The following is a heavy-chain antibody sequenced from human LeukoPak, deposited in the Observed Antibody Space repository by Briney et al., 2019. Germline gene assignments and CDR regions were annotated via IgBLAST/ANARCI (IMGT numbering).Heavy chain of an antibody. D-gene: IGHD5-18*01. CDR2: IYHSGST. V-gene: IGHV4-4*02. J-gene: IGHJ4*02. CDR1: GGSISSDSW. Sequence: PSETLSLTCAVSGGSISSDSWWSWVRQPPGKGLEWIGEIYHSGSTNYNPSLRNLVTISVDTSKNQFSPKLSSVTAADTAVYYCARESPGYSYGTIDYWGQGTLVTVSS. CDR3: ARESPGYSYGTIDY.